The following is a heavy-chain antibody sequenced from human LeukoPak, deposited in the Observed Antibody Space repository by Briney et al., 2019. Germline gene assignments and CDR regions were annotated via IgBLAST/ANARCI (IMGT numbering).Heavy chain of an antibody. CDR2: IYTSGST. CDR1: GGSISSGSYY. J-gene: IGHJ4*02. CDR3: ARHKDCSSTSCHFDY. D-gene: IGHD2-2*01. Sequence: PSETLSLTCTVSGGSISSGSYYWSWIRQPAGKGLVWIGRIYTSGSTYYNPSLKSRVTISVDTSKNQFSLKLSSVTAADTAVYYCARHKDCSSTSCHFDYWGQGTLVTVSS. V-gene: IGHV4-61*02.